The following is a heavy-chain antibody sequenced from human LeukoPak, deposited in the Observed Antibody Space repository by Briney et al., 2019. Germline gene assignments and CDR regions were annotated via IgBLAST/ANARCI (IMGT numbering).Heavy chain of an antibody. J-gene: IGHJ4*02. Sequence: GRSLRLSCSASGFTFSYYAIHWVRHAPGKGLECLALIWSDGSNKYYADSVKGRITIYRDNSQYTVYLQMSSLRAEDSAVYYCARELFGSGSCPDGWGQGTLVTVSS. CDR3: ARELFGSGSCPDG. V-gene: IGHV3-33*01. CDR2: IWSDGSNK. D-gene: IGHD3-10*01. CDR1: GFTFSYYA.